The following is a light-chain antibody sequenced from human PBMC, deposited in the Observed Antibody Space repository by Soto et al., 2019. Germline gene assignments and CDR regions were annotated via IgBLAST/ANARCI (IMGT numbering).Light chain of an antibody. J-gene: IGKJ1*01. Sequence: TRMTQSPSSLSASVGDRVTITCRASQGISSYLAWYQQKPGKAPKLLIYKASTLKSGVPSRFSGSGSGTDFTLTISSLQPEDFATYYCQQYNSYSRTFGQGTKVDI. CDR3: QQYNSYSRT. V-gene: IGKV1-5*03. CDR2: KAS. CDR1: QGISSY.